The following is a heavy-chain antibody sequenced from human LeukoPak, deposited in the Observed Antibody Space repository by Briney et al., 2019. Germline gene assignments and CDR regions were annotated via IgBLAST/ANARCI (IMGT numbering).Heavy chain of an antibody. V-gene: IGHV1-24*01. J-gene: IGHJ4*02. D-gene: IGHD5-18*01. CDR3: VTGFTTMAVDYFDY. CDR2: SDPEGGER. CDR1: GKTLSDLS. Sequence: ASVKVSCKVSGKTLSDLSIHWLRQPPGKGLEWLGGSDPEGGERIYAQMFQGRVTMTEDTSIDTAYMELSSLRSEDTAVYYCVTGFTTMAVDYFDYWGQGTLVTVSP.